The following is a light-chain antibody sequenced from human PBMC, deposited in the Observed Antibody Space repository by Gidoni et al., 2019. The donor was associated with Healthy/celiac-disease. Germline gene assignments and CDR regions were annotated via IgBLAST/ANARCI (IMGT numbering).Light chain of an antibody. Sequence: DIQMTPSPSSLSASVGDRVTITCRASQSISSYLNWYQQKPGKAPKLLIYAASSLQSGVPSRFSGSGSGTDFNLTISSLQPEDFATYYCQQSYSTPRSFGQGTKLEIK. V-gene: IGKV1-39*01. CDR1: QSISSY. CDR2: AAS. J-gene: IGKJ2*04. CDR3: QQSYSTPRS.